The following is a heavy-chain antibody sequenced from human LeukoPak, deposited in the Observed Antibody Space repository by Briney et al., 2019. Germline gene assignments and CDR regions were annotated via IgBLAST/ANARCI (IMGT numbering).Heavy chain of an antibody. CDR1: GFIFDAYA. V-gene: IGHV3-23*01. Sequence: GGSLRLSCAASGFIFDAYAMTWVRQAPGKGVEWVSGISASGQRTKYADSVKGRFTNSRDNSMHAVSLQMSSLRAEDTAVYYCVRGMLLFDCWGWGTLVTVPS. CDR3: VRGMLLFDC. CDR2: ISASGQRT. D-gene: IGHD2-8*01. J-gene: IGHJ4*02.